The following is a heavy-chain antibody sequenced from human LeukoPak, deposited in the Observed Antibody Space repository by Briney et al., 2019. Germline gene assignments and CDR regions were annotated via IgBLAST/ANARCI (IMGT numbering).Heavy chain of an antibody. J-gene: IGHJ4*02. CDR3: ATGGLLSSSWYEHY. V-gene: IGHV1-24*01. CDR1: GYTLTELS. D-gene: IGHD6-13*01. CDR2: FDPEDGET. Sequence: ASVKVSCTVSGYTLTELSMHWVRQAPGKGLEWMGGFDPEDGETIYAQKFQGRVTMTEDTSTDTAYMELSSLRSEDTAVYYCATGGLLSSSWYEHYWGQGTLVTVSS.